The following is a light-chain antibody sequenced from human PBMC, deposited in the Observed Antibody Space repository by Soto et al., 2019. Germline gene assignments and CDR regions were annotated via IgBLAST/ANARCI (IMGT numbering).Light chain of an antibody. CDR1: QSVSSY. CDR2: DAS. J-gene: IGKJ5*01. V-gene: IGKV3-11*01. Sequence: EIVLTQSAATLSLCPGERANLXCRASQSVSSYLAWYQQKPGKAPRLLIYDASNRATGIQARLSGSGSGKDFTLNISSLEPEDFAVYYCKQRSNWPPITFGQGTRLEIK. CDR3: KQRSNWPPIT.